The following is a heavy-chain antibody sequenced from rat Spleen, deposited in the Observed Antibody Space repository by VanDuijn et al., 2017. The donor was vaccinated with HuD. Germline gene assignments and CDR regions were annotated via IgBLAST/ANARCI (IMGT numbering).Heavy chain of an antibody. CDR3: ARHGYYYSSYDGYYHPYNWFAY. J-gene: IGHJ3*01. D-gene: IGHD1-12*03. Sequence: EVQLVESGGGLVQPGRSLKLSCAASGFTFSDYYMAWVRQAPTKGLEWVATISYDGSSTYYRDSVKGRFTISRDNAKSTLYLQMDSLRSEDTATYYCARHGYYYSSYDGYYHPYNWFAYWGQGTLVTVSS. CDR2: ISYDGSST. CDR1: GFTFSDYY. V-gene: IGHV5-7*01.